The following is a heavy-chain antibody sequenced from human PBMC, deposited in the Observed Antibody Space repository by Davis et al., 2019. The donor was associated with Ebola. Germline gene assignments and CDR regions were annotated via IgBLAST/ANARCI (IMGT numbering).Heavy chain of an antibody. Sequence: ASVKVSCKVSGYTLTELSMHWVRQAPGKGLEWMGGFDPEDGETIYAQKFRGRVTMTEDTSTDTAYMELSSLGSEDTAVYYCATLRATVTTNYYYYGMDVWGQGTTVTVS. CDR1: GYTLTELS. V-gene: IGHV1-24*01. CDR3: ATLRATVTTNYYYYGMDV. D-gene: IGHD4-11*01. J-gene: IGHJ6*02. CDR2: FDPEDGET.